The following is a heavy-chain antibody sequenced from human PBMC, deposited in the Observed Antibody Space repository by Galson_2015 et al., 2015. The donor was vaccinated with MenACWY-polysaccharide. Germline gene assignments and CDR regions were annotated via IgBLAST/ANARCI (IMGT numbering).Heavy chain of an antibody. V-gene: IGHV1-46*01. J-gene: IGHJ4*01. Sequence: SVKVSCKASGYTFTNYYIHWVRQAPGQGLEWLGFINPSGGSTSYAQKFQGRVTMTRDTSTGTVYVDLSSLRSEDTAVYYCARNAASGLDYWGHRTLVTVSS. D-gene: IGHD3-10*01. CDR2: INPSGGST. CDR3: ARNAASGLDY. CDR1: GYTFTNYY.